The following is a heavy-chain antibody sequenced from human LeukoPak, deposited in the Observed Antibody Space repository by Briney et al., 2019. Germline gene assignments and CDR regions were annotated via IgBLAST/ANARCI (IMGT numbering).Heavy chain of an antibody. CDR3: TRDRGAYNLYDY. J-gene: IGHJ4*02. Sequence: GGSLRLSCTASGFTFGDYAMSWIRQAPGKGLEWVGFIRSKAYGETADYAASVKGRFTIPRDDSKAIAYLQMNSLKTEDTAVYHCTRDRGAYNLYDYWGQGTLVTVSS. CDR2: IRSKAYGETA. D-gene: IGHD1-1*01. CDR1: GFTFGDYA. V-gene: IGHV3-49*03.